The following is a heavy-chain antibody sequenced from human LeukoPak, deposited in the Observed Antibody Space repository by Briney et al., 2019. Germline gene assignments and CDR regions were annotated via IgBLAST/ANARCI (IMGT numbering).Heavy chain of an antibody. CDR1: GGSFSGYY. V-gene: IGHV4-34*01. CDR3: ARLMGSSSSLIDAFDI. D-gene: IGHD6-6*01. J-gene: IGHJ3*02. CDR2: INHSGST. Sequence: SETLSLTCAVYGGSFSGYYWSWMRQPPGKGLEWIGEINHSGSTNYNPSLKSRVTISVDTPKNQFSLKLSSVTAADTAVYYCARLMGSSSSLIDAFDIWGQGTMVTVSS.